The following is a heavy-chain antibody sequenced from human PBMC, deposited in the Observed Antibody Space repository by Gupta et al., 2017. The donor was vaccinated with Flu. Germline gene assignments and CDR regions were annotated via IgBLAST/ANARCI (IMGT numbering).Heavy chain of an antibody. CDR3: ARERSAWPNLGDT. V-gene: IGHV4-39*02. Sequence: RTTIYYWGWIRQPQGKGLGWIGSIYYSGPTYYTPSLNGRDTISLDTSKNEFSLNLYSVTAAATAVEDCARERSAWPNLGDTWGQGTRVTVSS. D-gene: IGHD6-19*01. J-gene: IGHJ5*02. CDR2: IYYSGPT. CDR1: RTTIYY.